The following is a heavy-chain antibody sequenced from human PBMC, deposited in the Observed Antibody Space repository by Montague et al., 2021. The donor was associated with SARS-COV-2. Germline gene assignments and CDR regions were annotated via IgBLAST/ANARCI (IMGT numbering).Heavy chain of an antibody. V-gene: IGHV3-30-3*01. CDR1: GFTFSSYA. CDR3: ARELVYYGMDV. CDR2: ISYDGSNK. Sequence: SLRLSCAASGFTFSSYAMHWVRQAPGKGLEWVAVISYDGSNKYYADSVKGRFTISRDNSKNTLYLQMNSLRAEDTAVYHCARELVYYGMDVWGQGTTVTVSS. J-gene: IGHJ6*02.